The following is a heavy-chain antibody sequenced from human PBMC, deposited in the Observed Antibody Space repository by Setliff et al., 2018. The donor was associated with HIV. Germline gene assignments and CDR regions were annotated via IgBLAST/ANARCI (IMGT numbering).Heavy chain of an antibody. V-gene: IGHV6-1*01. CDR1: GDSVSSNSAA. D-gene: IGHD6-19*01. J-gene: IGHJ3*02. Sequence: SQTLSLTCAISGDSVSSNSAAWNWIRQSPSRGLEWLGRTYYKSKWYNDYAVSVKSRITINPDTSKNQFSLQLSSVTAADTAVYYCAIRGSSGWYVGGYFDIWGQGTMVTVS. CDR2: TYYKSKWYN. CDR3: AIRGSSGWYVGGYFDI.